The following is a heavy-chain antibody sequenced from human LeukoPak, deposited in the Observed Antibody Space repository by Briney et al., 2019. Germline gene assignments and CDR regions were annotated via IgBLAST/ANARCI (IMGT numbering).Heavy chain of an antibody. Sequence: GASVKVSCKASRYTFTGYYMHWVRQAPGQGLEWMGRINPNSGGTNYAQKFQGRVTMTRDTSISTAYMELSRLRSDDTAVYYCARVHPSIAALSPFDYWGQGTLVTVSS. CDR1: RYTFTGYY. CDR3: ARVHPSIAALSPFDY. D-gene: IGHD6-6*01. CDR2: INPNSGGT. V-gene: IGHV1-2*06. J-gene: IGHJ4*02.